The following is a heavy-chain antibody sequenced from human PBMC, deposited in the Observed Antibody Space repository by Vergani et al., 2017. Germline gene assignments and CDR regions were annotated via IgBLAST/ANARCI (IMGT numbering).Heavy chain of an antibody. CDR1: GFTFSSYS. Sequence: EVQLVESGGGLVKPGGSLRLSCAASGFTFSSYSMNWVRQAPGKGLEWVSSISSSSSYIYYADSVKGRFTISRDNAKNSLYLQMNSLRAEDMAVYYCARDLYYYDSSGYYSWGQGTLVTVSS. CDR3: ARDLYYYDSSGYYS. D-gene: IGHD3-22*01. J-gene: IGHJ4*02. CDR2: ISSSSSYI. V-gene: IGHV3-21*01.